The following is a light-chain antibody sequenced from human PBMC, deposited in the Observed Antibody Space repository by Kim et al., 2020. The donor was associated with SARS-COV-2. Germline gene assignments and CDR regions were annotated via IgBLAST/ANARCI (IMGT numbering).Light chain of an antibody. CDR2: GAS. V-gene: IGKV1-27*01. J-gene: IGKJ1*01. CDR1: RAIYNY. Sequence: GNRFTITGRASRAIYNYLAWYQQRPGKVPELLIHGASALQSGVPSRFSGSGSATYFTLTISSLQPEDVATYYCQMYYSAPWTFGQGTKVDIK. CDR3: QMYYSAPWT.